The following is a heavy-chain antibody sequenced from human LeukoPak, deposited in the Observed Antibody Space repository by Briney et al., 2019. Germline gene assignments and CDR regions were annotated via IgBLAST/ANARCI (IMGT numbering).Heavy chain of an antibody. CDR3: SGHMTSADY. D-gene: IGHD2-21*01. CDR2: TKRKTQGGTT. CDR1: GFTFSDAW. V-gene: IGHV3-15*01. J-gene: IGHJ4*02. Sequence: GGSLTLSCAASGFTFSDAWMSWVRQAPGKGLEWVARTKRKTQGGTTDYATPVKGRFTISRDDSKNTLYLQMNSLKIEDTAVYYCSGHMTSADYWGQGTLVTVSS.